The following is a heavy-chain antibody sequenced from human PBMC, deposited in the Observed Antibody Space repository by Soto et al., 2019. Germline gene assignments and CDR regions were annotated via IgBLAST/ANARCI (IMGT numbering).Heavy chain of an antibody. D-gene: IGHD5-18*01. CDR3: AAPPDTSMVYYFDY. V-gene: IGHV3-30-3*01. CDR1: GFTFSRYA. Sequence: QVQLVESGGGVVQPGRSLRLSCAASGFTFSRYAMHWVRQAPGKGLDWVAGVSYDGSNKYYADSVKGRFTISGDNSKNAADLQTNSLRAEDTAVYYCAAPPDTSMVYYFDYWGQGTLVTVSS. J-gene: IGHJ4*02. CDR2: VSYDGSNK.